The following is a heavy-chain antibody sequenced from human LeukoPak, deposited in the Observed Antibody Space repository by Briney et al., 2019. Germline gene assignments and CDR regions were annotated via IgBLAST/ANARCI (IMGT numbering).Heavy chain of an antibody. CDR2: MNPNSGNT. Sequence: GASVKVSCKASGYTFTSYDINWVRQATGQGLEWMGWMNPNSGNTGYAQKFQGRVTMTRNTSISTAYMELSSLRSEDTAVCYCARVGYYDSSGYSPFDYWGQGTLVTVSS. J-gene: IGHJ4*02. CDR1: GYTFTSYD. V-gene: IGHV1-8*01. D-gene: IGHD3-22*01. CDR3: ARVGYYDSSGYSPFDY.